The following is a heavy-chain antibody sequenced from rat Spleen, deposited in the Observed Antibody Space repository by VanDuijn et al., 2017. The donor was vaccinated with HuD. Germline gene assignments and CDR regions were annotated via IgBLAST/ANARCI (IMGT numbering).Heavy chain of an antibody. J-gene: IGHJ2*01. Sequence: EVQLVESGGGLVQPGRSLRLSCAASGFTFSDYYMAWVRQAPTKGLEWVASFSYNGVSTYYRDSVKGRFTISRDNAKSSLYLQMDSLRSEDTATYYCTTEPGYNSYVAYWGQGVMVTVSS. D-gene: IGHD1-4*01. CDR2: FSYNGVST. V-gene: IGHV5-20*01. CDR1: GFTFSDYY. CDR3: TTEPGYNSYVAY.